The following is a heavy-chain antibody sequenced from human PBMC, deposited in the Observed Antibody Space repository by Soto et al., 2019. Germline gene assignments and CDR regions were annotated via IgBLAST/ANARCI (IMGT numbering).Heavy chain of an antibody. CDR2: IYHNGSP. CDR1: GGSMSSGGYS. Sequence: SEILSLTCAVSGGSMSSGGYSWSWIRQPPGKGLEWIGYIYHNGSPYYNPSLKSRVTISVDRSKNQFSLKLSSVTAADTAVYYCARVPDVWGQGTTVTVSS. V-gene: IGHV4-30-2*01. J-gene: IGHJ6*02. CDR3: ARVPDV.